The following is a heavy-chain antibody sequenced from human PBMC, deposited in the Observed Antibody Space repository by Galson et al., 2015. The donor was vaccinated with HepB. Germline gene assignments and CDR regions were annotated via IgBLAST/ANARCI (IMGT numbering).Heavy chain of an antibody. Sequence: SLRLSCAASGFTFSSYDMSWVRQAPGKGLEWVSAISDTGGSTYYADSVNGRFTISRDTSKNTLDLQMNSLRAEDTAVYYCAKDFPPYSNLYFDYWGLGTLVTVSS. V-gene: IGHV3-23*01. J-gene: IGHJ4*02. D-gene: IGHD4-11*01. CDR1: GFTFSSYD. CDR2: ISDTGGST. CDR3: AKDFPPYSNLYFDY.